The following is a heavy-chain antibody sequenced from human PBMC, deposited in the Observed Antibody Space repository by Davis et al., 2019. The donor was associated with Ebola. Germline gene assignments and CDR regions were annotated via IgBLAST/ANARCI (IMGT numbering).Heavy chain of an antibody. J-gene: IGHJ4*02. Sequence: PGGSLRLSCAASGFTFSSQAMAWVRQAPGKGLEWFSSISTGGADTYYADSVRGRFTISRDMSKNTLYLQMNSLSPDDTAVYYCATRGTKWGQGTLVTVSS. CDR2: ISTGGADT. CDR3: ATRGTK. CDR1: GFTFSSQA. D-gene: IGHD1/OR15-1a*01. V-gene: IGHV3-23*01.